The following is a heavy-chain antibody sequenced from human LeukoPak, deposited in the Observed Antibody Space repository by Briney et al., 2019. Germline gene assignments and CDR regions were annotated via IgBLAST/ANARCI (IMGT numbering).Heavy chain of an antibody. D-gene: IGHD2-15*01. V-gene: IGHV3-23*01. J-gene: IGHJ4*02. CDR3: ASKYCSGGSCYWY. CDR2: ISGSGGST. Sequence: PGGSLRLSCAASGFTFSSYAMSWVRLAPGKGLEWVSAISGSGGSTYYADSVKGRFTISRDNSKNTLYLQMNSLRAEDTAVYYCASKYCSGGSCYWYWGQGTLVTVSS. CDR1: GFTFSSYA.